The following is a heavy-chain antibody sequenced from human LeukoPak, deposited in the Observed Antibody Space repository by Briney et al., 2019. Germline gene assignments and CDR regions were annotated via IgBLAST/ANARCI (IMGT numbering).Heavy chain of an antibody. D-gene: IGHD3-3*01. V-gene: IGHV1-46*01. J-gene: IGHJ4*02. CDR1: GYTFTSYG. Sequence: ASVKVSCKASGYTFTSYGISWVRQAPGQGLEWMGIINPSGGSTSYAQKFQGRVTMTRDTSTSTVYMELSSLRSEDTAVYYCARDMHLPHYDFWSGPSDWGQGTLVTVSS. CDR2: INPSGGST. CDR3: ARDMHLPHYDFWSGPSD.